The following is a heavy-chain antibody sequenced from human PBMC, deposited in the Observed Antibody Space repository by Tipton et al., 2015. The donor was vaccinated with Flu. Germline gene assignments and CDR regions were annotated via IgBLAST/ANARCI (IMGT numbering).Heavy chain of an antibody. CDR1: GFTVSSNY. CDR3: AGRDCDILTSVYFFDY. J-gene: IGHJ4*02. Sequence: SLRLSCAASGFTVSSNYMSWVRQAPGKGLEWVSVIYSGGSTYYADSVKGRFTISRDNSKNTLYLQMNSLRAEDTAVYYCAGRDCDILTSVYFFDYWGQGTRVTVSS. V-gene: IGHV3-53*01. CDR2: IYSGGST. D-gene: IGHD3-9*01.